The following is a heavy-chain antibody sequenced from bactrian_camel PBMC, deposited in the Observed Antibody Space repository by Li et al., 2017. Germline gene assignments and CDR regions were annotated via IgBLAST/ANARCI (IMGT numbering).Heavy chain of an antibody. CDR1: GYTYSGNC. J-gene: IGHJ4*01. Sequence: LVESGGGSVQPGGSLRLSCDASGYTYSGNCMGWFRQAPGKEREWVATIYTLDGSALYSDSVKGRFTISRDNDKNFLFLEMNDLKIEDTAIYYCAKCDRRHIWCRGSSESGRGQGTQVTVS. CDR2: IYTLDGSA. CDR3: AKCDRRHIWCRGSSESG. D-gene: IGHD2*01. V-gene: IGHV3S1*01.